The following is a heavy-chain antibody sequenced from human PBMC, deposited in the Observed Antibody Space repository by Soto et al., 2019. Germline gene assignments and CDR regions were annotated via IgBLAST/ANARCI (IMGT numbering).Heavy chain of an antibody. CDR2: ISYDGSNK. CDR1: GFTFSSYA. V-gene: IGHV3-30-3*01. D-gene: IGHD2-2*01. J-gene: IGHJ4*02. Sequence: QVQLVESGGGVVQPGRSLRLSCAASGFTFSSYAMHWVRQAPGKGLEWVAVISYDGSNKYYADSVKGRFTISRDNSKNTRYLQMNSLRAEDTAVYDCARGVWYPSYCSSTSCYDRRYMIAALAFYFDYWGQGTLVTVSS. CDR3: ARGVWYPSYCSSTSCYDRRYMIAALAFYFDY.